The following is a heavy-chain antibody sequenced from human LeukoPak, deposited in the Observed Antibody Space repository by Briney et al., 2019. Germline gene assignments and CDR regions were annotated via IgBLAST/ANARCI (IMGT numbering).Heavy chain of an antibody. CDR1: GFTFSSYA. J-gene: IGHJ4*02. D-gene: IGHD2-15*01. CDR2: ISYDGSNK. CDR3: ARDFTCSGGSCYYFDY. Sequence: GRSLRLSCAASGFTFSSYAMHWLRKAPGKGLEWVAVISYDGSNKYYADSVKRRFTISRDNSKNTLYLQMNSLRAEDTAVYYCARDFTCSGGSCYYFDYWGQGTLVTVSS. V-gene: IGHV3-30*04.